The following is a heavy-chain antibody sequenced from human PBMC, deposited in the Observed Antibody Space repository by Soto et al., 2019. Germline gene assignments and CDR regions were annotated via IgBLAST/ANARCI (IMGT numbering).Heavy chain of an antibody. V-gene: IGHV3-23*01. CDR2: MSGSSSTT. J-gene: IGHJ4*02. CDR1: GLTFSNYA. CDR3: AKNQERELPRVIDF. Sequence: EVRLLESGGGLVKPGGSLRLSCVTSGLTFSNYAMSWVRQAPGGGLEWVSSMSGSSSTTYYADSVRGRFTISRDRSKNTLYLQMSSLRAEDTALYYCAKNQERELPRVIDFWGQGTLVTVSS. D-gene: IGHD1-7*01.